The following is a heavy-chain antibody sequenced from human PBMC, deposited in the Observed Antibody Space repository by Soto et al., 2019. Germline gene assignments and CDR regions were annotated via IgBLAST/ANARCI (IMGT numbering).Heavy chain of an antibody. J-gene: IGHJ4*02. CDR1: GGTFSSYA. CDR2: IIPIFGTA. V-gene: IGHV1-69*06. Sequence: SVKVCCKASGGTFSSYAISWVRQAPGQGLEWMGGIIPIFGTANYAQKFQGRVTITADKSTSTAYMELSSLRSEDTAVYYCARCSGYYHSSRYRFDYWGQGTLVTVSS. CDR3: ARCSGYYHSSRYRFDY. D-gene: IGHD3-22*01.